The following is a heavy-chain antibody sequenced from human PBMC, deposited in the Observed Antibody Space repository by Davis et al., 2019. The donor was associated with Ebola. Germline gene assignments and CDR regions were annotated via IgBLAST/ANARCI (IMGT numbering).Heavy chain of an antibody. CDR3: AREVMIVVVTGGMDV. V-gene: IGHV1-46*01. D-gene: IGHD3-22*01. CDR1: GYTFTSYY. J-gene: IGHJ6*02. Sequence: AASVKVSCKASGYTFTSYYMHWARQAPGQGLEWMGIINPSGGSTSYAQKFQGRVTMTRDTSTSTVYMELRSLRSEDTAVYYCAREVMIVVVTGGMDVWGQGTTVTVSS. CDR2: INPSGGST.